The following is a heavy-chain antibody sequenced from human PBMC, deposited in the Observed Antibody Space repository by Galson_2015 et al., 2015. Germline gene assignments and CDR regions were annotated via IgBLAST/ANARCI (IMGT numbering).Heavy chain of an antibody. Sequence: ETLSLTCAVYGGSFSGSYWSWIRQPPGKGLEWIGEINHSGSTNYNPSLKSRVTISVDTPKNQFSLKLSSVTAADTAVYYCARGFDSGYSSGWYVGDAFDIWGQGTMVTVSS. V-gene: IGHV4-34*01. CDR1: GGSFSGSY. CDR2: INHSGST. CDR3: ARGFDSGYSSGWYVGDAFDI. J-gene: IGHJ3*02. D-gene: IGHD6-19*01.